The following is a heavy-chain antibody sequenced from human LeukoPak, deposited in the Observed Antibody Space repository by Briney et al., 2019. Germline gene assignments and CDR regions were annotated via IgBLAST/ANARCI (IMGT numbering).Heavy chain of an antibody. D-gene: IGHD6-19*01. CDR3: ARVRQWLVPNLFGEDFDY. V-gene: IGHV1-69*05. J-gene: IGHJ4*02. Sequence: GASVKVSCKASGGTFSSYAISWVRQAPGQGLEWMGGIIPIFGTANYAQKLQGRVTMTTDTSTSTAYMELRSLRSDDTAVYYCARVRQWLVPNLFGEDFDYWGQGTLVTVSS. CDR1: GGTFSSYA. CDR2: IIPIFGTA.